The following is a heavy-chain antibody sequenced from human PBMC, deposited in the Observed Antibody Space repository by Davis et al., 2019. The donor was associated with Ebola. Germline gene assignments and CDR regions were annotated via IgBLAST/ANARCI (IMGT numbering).Heavy chain of an antibody. CDR3: ARDLGEWEQLGAFDI. J-gene: IGHJ3*02. CDR2: ISYDGSNK. V-gene: IGHV3-30*03. Sequence: PGGSLRLSCAASGFTFSSYGMHWVRQAPGKGLEWVAVISYDGSNKYYADSVKGRFTISRDNSKNTLYLQMNSLRAEDTAVYYCARDLGEWEQLGAFDIWGQGTMVTVSS. D-gene: IGHD1-26*01. CDR1: GFTFSSYG.